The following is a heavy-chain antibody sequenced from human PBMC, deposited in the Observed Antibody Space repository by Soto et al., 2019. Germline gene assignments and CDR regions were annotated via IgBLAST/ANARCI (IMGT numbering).Heavy chain of an antibody. CDR2: ISSSSSTI. J-gene: IGHJ5*02. D-gene: IGHD6-13*01. CDR1: GFTFSSYI. V-gene: IGHV3-48*01. Sequence: PGGSLRLSCAASGFTFSSYIMNWVRQAPGKGLEWVSYISSSSSTIYYADSVKGRFTISRDNAKNSLYLQMNSLRAEDTAVYYCARRPERIAQIGWFDPWGQGTLVTVSS. CDR3: ARRPERIAQIGWFDP.